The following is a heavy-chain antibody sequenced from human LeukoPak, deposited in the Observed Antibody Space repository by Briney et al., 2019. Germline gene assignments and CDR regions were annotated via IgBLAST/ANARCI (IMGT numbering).Heavy chain of an antibody. CDR2: INPNSGGT. CDR1: GYTFTDYY. Sequence: ASVKVSCKASGYTFTDYYMHWVRQAPGQGLEWMGWINPNSGGTNYAQKFQGRVTMTRDTSISTAYMELSRLRSDDTAVYYCARGPYDSSGYYWDYFDYWGQGTLVTVSS. CDR3: ARGPYDSSGYYWDYFDY. D-gene: IGHD3-22*01. J-gene: IGHJ4*02. V-gene: IGHV1-2*02.